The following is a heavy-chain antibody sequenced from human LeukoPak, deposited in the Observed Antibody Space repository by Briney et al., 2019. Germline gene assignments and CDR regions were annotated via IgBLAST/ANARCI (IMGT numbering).Heavy chain of an antibody. CDR1: GGTFSSYA. D-gene: IGHD3-10*01. V-gene: IGHV1-69*13. J-gene: IGHJ4*02. CDR3: AREGMVRGVIIESSYYFDY. Sequence: ASVKVSCKASGGTFSSYAISWVRQAPGQGLEWMGGIIPIFGTANYAQKFQGRVTITADESTSTAYMELSSLRSEDTAVYYCAREGMVRGVIIESSYYFDYWGQETLVTVSS. CDR2: IIPIFGTA.